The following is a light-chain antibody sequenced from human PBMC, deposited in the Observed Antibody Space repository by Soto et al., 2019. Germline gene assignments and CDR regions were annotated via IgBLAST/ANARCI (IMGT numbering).Light chain of an antibody. V-gene: IGLV2-14*03. J-gene: IGLJ1*01. Sequence: QSVLTQPASASGSPGQSITISCTGSSSDVGAYNFVSWYQQNPGKAPKLILYEVTTRPSGVSSRFSGSKSGNTASLTISGLQADDEANYYCSSYTSSNTPYVFGTGTKVTV. CDR3: SSYTSSNTPYV. CDR1: SSDVGAYNF. CDR2: EVT.